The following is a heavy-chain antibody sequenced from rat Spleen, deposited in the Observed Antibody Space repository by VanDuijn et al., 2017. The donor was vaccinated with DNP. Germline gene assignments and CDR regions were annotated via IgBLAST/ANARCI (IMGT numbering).Heavy chain of an antibody. CDR3: VRWYNSGYYFDH. CDR2: ISYDGGNT. CDR1: GFTFSDYY. D-gene: IGHD4-3*01. Sequence: EVQLVESGGGLVQPGRSLKLSCAASGFTFSDYYMAWVRQAPTKGLEWVAYISYDGGNTNYGDSVKGRFTISRANVKSTLYLQMNSLRSEDMATYYCVRWYNSGYYFDHWGQGVMVTVSS. V-gene: IGHV5-22*01. J-gene: IGHJ2*01.